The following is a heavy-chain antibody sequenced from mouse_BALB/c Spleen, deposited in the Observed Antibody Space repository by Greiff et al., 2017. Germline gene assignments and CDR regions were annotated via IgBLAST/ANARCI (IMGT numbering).Heavy chain of an antibody. CDR1: GYSITSDYA. CDR2: ISYSGST. D-gene: IGHD1-2*01. Sequence: EVKLQESGPGLVKPSQSLSLTCTVTGYSITSDYAWNWIRQFPGNKLEWMGYISYSGSTSYNPSLKSRISITRDTSKNQFFLQLNSVTTEDTATYYCARGGLRLRAWFAYWGQGTLVTVSA. CDR3: ARGGLRLRAWFAY. V-gene: IGHV3-2*02. J-gene: IGHJ3*01.